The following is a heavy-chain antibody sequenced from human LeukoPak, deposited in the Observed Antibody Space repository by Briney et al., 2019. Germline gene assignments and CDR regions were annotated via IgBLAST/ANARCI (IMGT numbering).Heavy chain of an antibody. V-gene: IGHV6-1*01. CDR1: GDSVSSNIAA. D-gene: IGHD2-15*01. CDR2: TYYRSKWYN. J-gene: IGHJ4*02. CDR3: AKDCGTGPFACSH. Sequence: PSQTFSLTCAISGDSVSSNIAAWNWIRQSPSRGLEWLGRTYYRSKWYNDYAVSVRSRITIDLDTSKNQFSLQLNSVTPEDTAVYYCAKDCGTGPFACSHWGQGTLVTVSS.